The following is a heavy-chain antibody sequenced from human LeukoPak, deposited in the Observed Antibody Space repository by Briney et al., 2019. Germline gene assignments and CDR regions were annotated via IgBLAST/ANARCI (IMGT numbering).Heavy chain of an antibody. CDR3: ARGNYDFWSGYYYYYYMDV. V-gene: IGHV1-8*03. CDR1: GYTFTSYD. D-gene: IGHD3-3*01. CDR2: MDPNSGNT. J-gene: IGHJ6*03. Sequence: ASVKVSCKASGYTFTSYDINWVRQATGQGLEWMGWMDPNSGNTGYAQKFQGRVTITRNTSISTAYMELSSLRSEDTAVYYCARGNYDFWSGYYYYYYMDVWDKGTTVTVSS.